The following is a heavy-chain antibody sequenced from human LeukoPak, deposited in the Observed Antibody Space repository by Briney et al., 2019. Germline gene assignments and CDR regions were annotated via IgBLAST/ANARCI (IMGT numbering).Heavy chain of an antibody. CDR1: GDSVSSNSAA. D-gene: IGHD2-2*01. CDR3: ALSGGYCSSTSCPDFDY. J-gene: IGHJ4*02. Sequence: SQTLSLTCAISGDSVSSNSAAWNWIRQSPSRGLEWLGRTYYRSKWYNDYAVSVKSRITINPDTSKNQFSLQLNSVTPEDTAVYYCALSGGYCSSTSCPDFDYWGQGTLVTVSS. V-gene: IGHV6-1*01. CDR2: TYYRSKWYN.